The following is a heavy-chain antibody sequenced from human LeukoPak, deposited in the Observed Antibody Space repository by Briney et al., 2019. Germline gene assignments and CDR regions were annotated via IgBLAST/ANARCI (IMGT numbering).Heavy chain of an antibody. V-gene: IGHV3-33*08. Sequence: GGSLRVSCAASGFTLNNYGLHWVRQARGKGLDWVAVMWLDGTTKLYADSVKDRFTVSRDNSKNTLYLHMNSLRAEDTAVYYCVRESGTAADGSALDYWGQGTLVTVSS. D-gene: IGHD6-13*01. CDR1: GFTLNNYG. CDR2: MWLDGTTK. J-gene: IGHJ4*02. CDR3: VRESGTAADGSALDY.